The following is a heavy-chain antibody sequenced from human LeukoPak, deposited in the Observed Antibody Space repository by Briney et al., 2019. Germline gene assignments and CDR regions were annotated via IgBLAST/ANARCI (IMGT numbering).Heavy chain of an antibody. CDR1: GGSISSYY. CDR2: IYTSGST. V-gene: IGHV4-4*07. CDR3: ARAATRYSSSWYWVY. D-gene: IGHD6-13*01. J-gene: IGHJ4*02. Sequence: SETLSLTCTVPGGSISSYYWSWIRQPAGKGLEWIGRIYTSGSTNYNPSLKSRVTMSVDTSKNQFSLKLSSVTAADTAVYYCARAATRYSSSWYWVYWGQGTLVTVSS.